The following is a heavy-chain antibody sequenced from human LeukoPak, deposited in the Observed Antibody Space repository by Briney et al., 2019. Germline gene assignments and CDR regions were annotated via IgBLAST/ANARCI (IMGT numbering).Heavy chain of an antibody. D-gene: IGHD3-10*01. V-gene: IGHV1-18*01. CDR2: ISAYNGNT. CDR1: GYTFTSYP. Sequence: ASVKVSCKASGYTFTSYPMNWVRQAPGQGLEWMGWISAYNGNTNYAQKLQGRVTMTTDTSTSTAYMELRSLRSDDTAVYYCAREYGSGSYYPSSYWGQGTLVTVSS. CDR3: AREYGSGSYYPSSY. J-gene: IGHJ4*02.